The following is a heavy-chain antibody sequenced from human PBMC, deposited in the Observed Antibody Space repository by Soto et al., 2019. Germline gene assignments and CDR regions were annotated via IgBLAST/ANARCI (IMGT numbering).Heavy chain of an antibody. D-gene: IGHD3-22*01. J-gene: IGHJ4*02. V-gene: IGHV4-31*03. CDR1: GGSISSGGHY. Sequence: SETLSLTCTVSGGSISSGGHYWSWIRQHPGKGLECIGYIYYSGSTYYNPSLKSRVTISVDTSKNQFSLKLSSVTAADTAVYYCASGGSDYDRGGRPSLFFDYWGQGTLVTVSS. CDR2: IYYSGST. CDR3: ASGGSDYDRGGRPSLFFDY.